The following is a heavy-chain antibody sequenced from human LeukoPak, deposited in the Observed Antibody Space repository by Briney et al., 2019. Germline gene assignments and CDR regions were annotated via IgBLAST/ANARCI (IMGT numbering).Heavy chain of an antibody. V-gene: IGHV1-2*02. Sequence: ASVKVSCKASGYTFTGYYMHWVRQAPGQGLEWMGWINPNSGGTNYAQKFQGRVTMTRDTSISTAYMELSRLRSDDTAVYCCARSAYIVVVPAAMGYWGQGTLVTVSS. D-gene: IGHD2-2*01. J-gene: IGHJ4*02. CDR1: GYTFTGYY. CDR3: ARSAYIVVVPAAMGY. CDR2: INPNSGGT.